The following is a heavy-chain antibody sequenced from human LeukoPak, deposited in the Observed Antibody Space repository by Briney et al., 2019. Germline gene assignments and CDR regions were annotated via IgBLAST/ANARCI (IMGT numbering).Heavy chain of an antibody. V-gene: IGHV3-74*01. Sequence: GGSLRLSCAASGFTFSSYWMHWVRQAPGKGLVWVSRINSDGSSTTYADSVKGRFTISRDNDKNTLYLQTNSLRAEDTAVYYCARDRGSGWYYFDYWGQGTLVTVSS. J-gene: IGHJ4*02. CDR3: ARDRGSGWYYFDY. CDR1: GFTFSSYW. CDR2: INSDGSST. D-gene: IGHD6-19*01.